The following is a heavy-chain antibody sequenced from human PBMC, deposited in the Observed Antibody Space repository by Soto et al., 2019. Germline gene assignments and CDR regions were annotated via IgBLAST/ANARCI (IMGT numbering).Heavy chain of an antibody. CDR3: ARDQYGSGRRYYYGIDV. CDR2: ISSSGSTI. V-gene: IGHV3-11*01. J-gene: IGHJ6*02. CDR1: GFTFSDYY. D-gene: IGHD3-10*01. Sequence: QVQLVESGGGLVKPGGSLRLSCAASGFTFSDYYMSWIRQAPGKGLEWISYISSSGSTIYYADSVKGRFAISRDNAKNSLYLQMNSLRGEDTAVYYCARDQYGSGRRYYYGIDVWGQGTTVTVSS.